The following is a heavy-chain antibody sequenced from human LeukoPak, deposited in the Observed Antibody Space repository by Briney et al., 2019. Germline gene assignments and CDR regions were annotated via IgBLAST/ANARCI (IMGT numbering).Heavy chain of an antibody. CDR2: IIPIFGTA. J-gene: IGHJ4*02. V-gene: IGHV1-69*05. CDR1: RGTFSSYA. Sequence: SVKVSCKASRGTFSSYAISWVRQAPGQGLEWMGGIIPIFGTANYAQKFQGRVTITTDESTSTAYMELSSLRSEDTAVYYCARVGVDIVATFMGSFDYWGQGTLVTVSS. CDR3: ARVGVDIVATFMGSFDY. D-gene: IGHD5-12*01.